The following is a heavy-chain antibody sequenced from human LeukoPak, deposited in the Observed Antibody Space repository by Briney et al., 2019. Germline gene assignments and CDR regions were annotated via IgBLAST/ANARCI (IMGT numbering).Heavy chain of an antibody. V-gene: IGHV3-66*02. J-gene: IGHJ5*02. CDR3: ARDRAEGKTWVEFDP. CDR2: IYSDGVT. CDR1: GFIVNSYA. Sequence: GGSLRLSCAASGFIVNSYAMSWVRQAPGKGLAWVSLIYSDGVTQYADSVKGPFTISRDNSKNTLYLQMNSLRDEDTAVYFCARDRAEGKTWVEFDPWGQGTLVTVSS.